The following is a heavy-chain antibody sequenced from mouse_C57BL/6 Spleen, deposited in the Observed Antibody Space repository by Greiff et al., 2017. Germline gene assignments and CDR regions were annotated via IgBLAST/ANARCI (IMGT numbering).Heavy chain of an antibody. CDR1: GFTFSDAW. Sequence: EVKVEESGGGLVQPGGSMKLSCAASGFTFSDAWMDWVRQSPGEGLEWVAEIRNKANNHATYYAESVKGRFTISRDVSKNSVYLQMNRFRAGDTGMDYGTKGGYYCGSLAMDYWGQGTSVTVSS. V-gene: IGHV6-6*01. J-gene: IGHJ4*01. CDR2: IRNKANNHAT. CDR3: TKGGYYCGSLAMDY. D-gene: IGHD1-1*01.